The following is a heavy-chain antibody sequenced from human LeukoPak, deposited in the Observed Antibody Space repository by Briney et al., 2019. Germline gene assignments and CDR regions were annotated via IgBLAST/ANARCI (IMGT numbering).Heavy chain of an antibody. CDR2: IWYDGSNK. J-gene: IGHJ3*02. D-gene: IGHD3-22*01. CDR3: ARGPDYYDSSGYWHDAFDI. Sequence: GGSLRLSCAASGFTVSSNYMSWVRQAPGKGLEWVAVIWYDGSNKYYADSVKGRFTISRDNSKNTLYLQMNSLRAEDTAVYYCARGPDYYDSSGYWHDAFDIWGQGTMVTVSS. V-gene: IGHV3-33*08. CDR1: GFTVSSNY.